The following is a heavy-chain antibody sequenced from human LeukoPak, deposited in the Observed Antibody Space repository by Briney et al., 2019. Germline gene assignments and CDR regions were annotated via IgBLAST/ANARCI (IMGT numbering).Heavy chain of an antibody. V-gene: IGHV1-2*02. CDR3: ARGPDFGQLGTIDIVVVPAAISFICDY. Sequence: ASVNVSCKASGYTFTGYYMHWVRQAPGQGLEWMGWINPNSGGTNYAQKFQGSVTMTRDTSISTAYMELSRLRSDDTAVYYCARGPDFGQLGTIDIVVVPAAISFICDYWGQGTLVTVSS. D-gene: IGHD2-2*02. J-gene: IGHJ4*02. CDR2: INPNSGGT. CDR1: GYTFTGYY.